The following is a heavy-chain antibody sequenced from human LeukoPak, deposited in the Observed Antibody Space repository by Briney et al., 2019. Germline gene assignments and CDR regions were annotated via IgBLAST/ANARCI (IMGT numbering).Heavy chain of an antibody. CDR1: GGSFSGYY. CDR3: ASASITRYYFDY. CDR2: INHSGST. D-gene: IGHD4-11*01. V-gene: IGHV4-34*01. Sequence: PSETLSLTCAVYGGSFSGYYWSWIRQPPGKGLEWIGEINHSGSTNYNPSLKSPVTISVDTSKNQFSLKLSSVTAADTAVYYCASASITRYYFDYWGQGTLVTVSS. J-gene: IGHJ4*02.